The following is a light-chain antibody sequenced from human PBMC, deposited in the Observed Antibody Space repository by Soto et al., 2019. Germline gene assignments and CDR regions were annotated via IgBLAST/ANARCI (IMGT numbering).Light chain of an antibody. CDR2: DAS. CDR3: QQYNSYWT. Sequence: DIQMTQSPSAMSASVGDRVTITCRASQSINSWLAWYQQKPGKAPKLLIYDASSLKSGVPSRFSGSGPATESTLTISSLQPDDFATYHCQQYNSYWTCGQGTKVDIK. CDR1: QSINSW. V-gene: IGKV1-5*01. J-gene: IGKJ1*01.